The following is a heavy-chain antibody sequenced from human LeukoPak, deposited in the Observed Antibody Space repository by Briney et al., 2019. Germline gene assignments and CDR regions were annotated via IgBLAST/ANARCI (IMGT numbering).Heavy chain of an antibody. CDR3: ARLSSGSYYKGAFDY. Sequence: SETLSLTCTVSGGSISSSSYYWGWIRQPPGKGLEWIGSIYYSGSTYYNPSLKSRVTISVDTSKNQFSLKLSSVTAADTAVYYCARLSSGSYYKGAFDYWGQGTLVTVSS. V-gene: IGHV4-39*07. J-gene: IGHJ4*02. D-gene: IGHD3-10*01. CDR2: IYYSGST. CDR1: GGSISSSSYY.